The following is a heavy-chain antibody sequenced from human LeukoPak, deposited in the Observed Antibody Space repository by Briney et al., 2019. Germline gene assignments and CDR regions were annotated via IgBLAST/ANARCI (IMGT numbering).Heavy chain of an antibody. CDR1: GGSISSYY. V-gene: IGHV4-59*01. D-gene: IGHD3-22*01. Sequence: SETLSLTCTVSGGSISSYYWNWIRQPPGKGLEWIGYIYYSGNTNYNPSLKSRVTMSVDTSKNQFSLKLSSVTAADTAVYYSATYYYDGTGYYYRGFHIWGQGTMVTVSS. CDR2: IYYSGNT. CDR3: ATYYYDGTGYYYRGFHI. J-gene: IGHJ3*02.